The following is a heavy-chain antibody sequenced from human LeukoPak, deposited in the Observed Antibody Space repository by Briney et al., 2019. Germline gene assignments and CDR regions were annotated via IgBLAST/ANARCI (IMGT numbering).Heavy chain of an antibody. CDR2: INHSGST. V-gene: IGHV4-34*01. J-gene: IGHJ4*02. D-gene: IGHD4-17*01. Sequence: SETLSLTCAVYGGSFSGYYWSWIRQPPGKGMEWIGEINHSGSTNYNPSLKSRVTISVDTSKNQFSLKLSSVTAADTAVYYCARRLRRANYFDYWGQGTLVTVSS. CDR3: ARRLRRANYFDY. CDR1: GGSFSGYY.